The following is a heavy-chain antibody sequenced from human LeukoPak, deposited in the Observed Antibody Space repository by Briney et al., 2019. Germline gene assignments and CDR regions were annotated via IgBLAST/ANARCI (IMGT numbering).Heavy chain of an antibody. V-gene: IGHV4-39*07. CDR2: IYYSGST. CDR1: GGSISSSSYY. D-gene: IGHD6-13*01. Sequence: SETLSLTCTVSGGSISSSSYYWGWIRQPPGKGLEWIGSIYYSGSTYDNPSLKSRVTISVDTSKNQLSLNLSSVTAADTAVYYCARGEQQLGDYYYYMDVWGKGTTVTISS. CDR3: ARGEQQLGDYYYYMDV. J-gene: IGHJ6*03.